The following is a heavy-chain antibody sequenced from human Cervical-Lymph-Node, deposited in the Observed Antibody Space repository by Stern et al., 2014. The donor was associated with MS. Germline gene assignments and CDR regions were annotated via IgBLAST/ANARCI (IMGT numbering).Heavy chain of an antibody. Sequence: QVQLVESGGGVVQPGRSLRLSCAASGFTLSSYGMHWVRQAPGKGLEWLAVISYDGTNEYYADSVKGRFTVSRDNSKNTLYLQMNTLRAEDTAVYYCARDYYLYCTGSRCGSLDPWGQGILVTVSS. CDR3: ARDYYLYCTGSRCGSLDP. CDR1: GFTLSSYG. CDR2: ISYDGTNE. J-gene: IGHJ5*02. V-gene: IGHV3-30*03. D-gene: IGHD2-15*01.